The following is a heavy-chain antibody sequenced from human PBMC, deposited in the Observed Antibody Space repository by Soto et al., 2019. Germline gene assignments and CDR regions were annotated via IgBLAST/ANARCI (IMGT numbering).Heavy chain of an antibody. J-gene: IGHJ4*02. CDR3: GKGHYYDSSGYFDC. V-gene: IGHV3-23*01. D-gene: IGHD3-22*01. CDR2: ISGSGDST. CDR1: GFTFSSYA. Sequence: GGSLRLSCAASGFTFSSYAMSWVRQAPGKGLEWVSGISGSGDSTYYADSVKGRFTISRDISKNTVYLQMNSLRAEDTALYYCGKGHYYDSSGYFDCWGQGTLVTVSS.